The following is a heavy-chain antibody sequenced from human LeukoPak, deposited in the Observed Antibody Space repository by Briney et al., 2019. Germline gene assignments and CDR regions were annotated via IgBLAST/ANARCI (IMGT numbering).Heavy chain of an antibody. CDR2: INPTTGNT. D-gene: IGHD3-22*01. J-gene: IGHJ5*02. V-gene: IGHV1-46*01. CDR3: ARDLSPYYDSSADYDYLP. CDR1: EYTFPRSH. Sequence: ASVKVSCRSSEYTFPRSHLHWVRQAPGLGLEWMGIINPTTGNTTYAKKFQGRVSMTRDTSTTTVYMELSSLKSEDTAMYCCARDLSPYYDSSADYDYLPWGRGTLVIVSS.